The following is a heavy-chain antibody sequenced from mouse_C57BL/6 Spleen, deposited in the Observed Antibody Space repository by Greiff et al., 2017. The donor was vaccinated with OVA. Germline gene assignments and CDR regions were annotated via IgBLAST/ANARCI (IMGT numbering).Heavy chain of an antibody. CDR1: GYTFTSYW. D-gene: IGHD1-1*01. J-gene: IGHJ2*01. Sequence: VQLQQPGAELVRPGSSVKLSCKASGYTFTSYWMHWVKQRPIQGLEWIGNIDPSDSETHYNQKFKDKATLTVDKSSSTAYMQLSSLTSEDSAVYYCARSPHYYGSSPYYFDYWGQGTTLTVSS. CDR3: ARSPHYYGSSPYYFDY. V-gene: IGHV1-52*01. CDR2: IDPSDSET.